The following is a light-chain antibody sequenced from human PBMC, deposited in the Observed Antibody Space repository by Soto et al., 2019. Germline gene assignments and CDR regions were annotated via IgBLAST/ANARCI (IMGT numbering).Light chain of an antibody. V-gene: IGKV1-9*01. CDR3: QQLDSYPRT. CDR1: QDINYY. Sequence: IQLTQSPSSLSASVGDRVTITCRASQDINYYLAWYQQKPGAAPKLMIYAASTLQSGVPSRFSGSRSETDFTLTISSLQPEDFATYYCQQLDSYPRTFGPGTKVDIK. J-gene: IGKJ3*01. CDR2: AAS.